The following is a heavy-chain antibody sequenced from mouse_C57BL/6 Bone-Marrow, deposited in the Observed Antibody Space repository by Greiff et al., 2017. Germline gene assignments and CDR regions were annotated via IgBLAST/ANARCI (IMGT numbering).Heavy chain of an antibody. J-gene: IGHJ4*01. CDR2: ISSGSSTI. D-gene: IGHD1-1*01. V-gene: IGHV5-17*01. CDR1: GFTFSDYG. Sequence: EVQRVESGGGLVKPGGSLKLSCAASGFTFSDYGMHWVRQAPEKGLEWVAYISSGSSTIYYADTVKGRFTISRDNAKNTLFLQMTSLRSEDTAMYYCARPFTTVVPNWDLDYWGQGTSVTVSS. CDR3: ARPFTTVVPNWDLDY.